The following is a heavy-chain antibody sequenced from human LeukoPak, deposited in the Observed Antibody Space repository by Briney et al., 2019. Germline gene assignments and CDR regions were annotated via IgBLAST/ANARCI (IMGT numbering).Heavy chain of an antibody. V-gene: IGHV4-34*01. CDR1: GGSFSGYY. CDR3: ARGTSEPSEIVVGVAAPRLYYFDY. J-gene: IGHJ4*02. D-gene: IGHD2-15*01. CDR2: INHSRST. Sequence: SETLSLTCAVYGGSFSGYYWSWIRQPPGKGLEWIGEINHSRSTNYNPALKSRVTISGDASKNQVSRKRSSVTAADTAVYYCARGTSEPSEIVVGVAAPRLYYFDYWGQRTLVTVSA.